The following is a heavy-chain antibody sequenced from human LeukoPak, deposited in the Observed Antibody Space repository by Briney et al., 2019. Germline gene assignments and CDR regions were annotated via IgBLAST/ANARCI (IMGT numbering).Heavy chain of an antibody. CDR2: ISSTSTYV. V-gene: IGHV3-21*01. J-gene: IGHJ4*02. Sequence: GGSLRLSCAASGFTFSSWSITWVRQAPGKGLEWVSLISSTSTYVYYADSVKGRSTISRDNANNSLYLQMNSLRVEDTAVYYCTRGAAAAPCYEYWGQGTLVTVSS. CDR3: TRGAAAAPCYEY. CDR1: GFTFSSWS. D-gene: IGHD6-13*01.